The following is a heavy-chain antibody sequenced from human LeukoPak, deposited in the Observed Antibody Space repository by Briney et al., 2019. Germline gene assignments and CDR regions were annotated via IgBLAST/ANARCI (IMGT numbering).Heavy chain of an antibody. CDR1: GGTFSSYA. V-gene: IGHV1-69*13. CDR3: ARVGCSGGSCYAVPYNWFDP. D-gene: IGHD2-15*01. Sequence: ASVKVSCKTSGGTFSSYAISWVRRAPGQGLERMGGIIPIFGTANYAQKFQGRVTITADESTSTAYMELSSLRSEDTAVYYCARVGCSGGSCYAVPYNWFDPWGQGTLVTVSS. CDR2: IIPIFGTA. J-gene: IGHJ5*02.